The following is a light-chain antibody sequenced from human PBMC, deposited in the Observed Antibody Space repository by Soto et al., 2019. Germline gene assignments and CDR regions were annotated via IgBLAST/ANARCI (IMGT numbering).Light chain of an antibody. CDR1: QSVSIL. Sequence: KIMKHSPATVSLKQEERATLSCRASQSVSILLAWYQQKPGQATRLLLDGATTRATGIPARFSGSGSGTEFTLTICCFLSEDVAVCYCKQGSAWPRISFGQGSRLEI. J-gene: IGKJ5*01. V-gene: IGKV3-15*01. CDR2: GAT. CDR3: KQGSAWPRIS.